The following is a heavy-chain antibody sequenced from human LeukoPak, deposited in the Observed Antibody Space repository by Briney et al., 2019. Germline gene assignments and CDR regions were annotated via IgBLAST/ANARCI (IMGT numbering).Heavy chain of an antibody. CDR1: GFTFSSYA. Sequence: PGGSLRLSCAASGFTFSSYAMSWVRQAPGKGLEWVSAISGSGGSTYYADSVKGRFTISRDNAKNSLYLQMNSLRAEDTAVYYCARCQPPHYYYYYMDVWGKGTTVTVSS. J-gene: IGHJ6*03. CDR2: ISGSGGST. D-gene: IGHD1-14*01. V-gene: IGHV3-23*01. CDR3: ARCQPPHYYYYYMDV.